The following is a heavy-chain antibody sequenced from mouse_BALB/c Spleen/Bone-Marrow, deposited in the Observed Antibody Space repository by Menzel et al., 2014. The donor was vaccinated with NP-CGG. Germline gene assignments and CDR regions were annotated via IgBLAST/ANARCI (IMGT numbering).Heavy chain of an antibody. V-gene: IGHV1-9*01. D-gene: IGHD2-1*01. CDR2: ILPGSGSF. CDR3: ARWHYGIYYYAMDY. Sequence: QVQLQQSGAELMKPGASVKISCKATGYTFSSYWLEWAIQRPGHGLEWIGEILPGSGSFNYNEKFKGKATFTADTSSNIAYMQLSSLTSEDSAVYYCARWHYGIYYYAMDYWGQGTSVTVSS. CDR1: GYTFSSYW. J-gene: IGHJ4*01.